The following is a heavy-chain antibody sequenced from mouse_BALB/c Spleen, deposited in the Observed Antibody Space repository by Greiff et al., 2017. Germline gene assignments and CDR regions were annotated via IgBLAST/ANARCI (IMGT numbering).Heavy chain of an antibody. J-gene: IGHJ4*01. CDR3: ARGFYYYGSGYAMDY. V-gene: IGHV2-2*02. D-gene: IGHD1-1*01. CDR1: GFSLTSYG. CDR2: IWSGGST. Sequence: VMLVESGPGLVQPSQSLSITCTVSGFSLTSYGVHWVRQSPGKGLEWLGVIWSGGSTDYNAAFISRLSISKDNSKSQVFFKMNRLQANDTAIYYCARGFYYYGSGYAMDYWGQGTSVTVSS.